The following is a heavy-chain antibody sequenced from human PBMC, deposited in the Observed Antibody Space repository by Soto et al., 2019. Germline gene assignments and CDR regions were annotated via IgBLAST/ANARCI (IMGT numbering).Heavy chain of an antibody. Sequence: SETLSLTCTVSGGSISSYYWSWIRQPPGKGLEWIGYIYYSGSTNYNPSLKSRVTISVDTSKNQFSPKLSSVTAADTAVYYCARAAYYYDTRPFDYWGQGTLVTVSS. J-gene: IGHJ4*02. CDR1: GGSISSYY. CDR3: ARAAYYYDTRPFDY. CDR2: IYYSGST. D-gene: IGHD3-22*01. V-gene: IGHV4-59*01.